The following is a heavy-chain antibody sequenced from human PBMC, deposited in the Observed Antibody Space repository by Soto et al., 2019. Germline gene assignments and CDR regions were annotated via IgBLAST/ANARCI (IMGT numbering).Heavy chain of an antibody. D-gene: IGHD3-10*01. CDR3: ARVIITMVRGTIFDY. Sequence: QVQLQESGPGLVKPSQTLSLTCTVSGGSISSGGYYWSWICQHPGKGLEWIGYIYYSGSTYYNPSLKSRVTISVDTSKNQFSLKLSSVTAADTAVYYCARVIITMVRGTIFDYWCQGTLVTVSS. CDR2: IYYSGST. J-gene: IGHJ4*02. V-gene: IGHV4-31*03. CDR1: GGSISSGGYY.